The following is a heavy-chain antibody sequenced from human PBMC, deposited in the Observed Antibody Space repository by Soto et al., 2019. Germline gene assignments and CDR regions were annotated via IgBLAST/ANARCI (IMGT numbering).Heavy chain of an antibody. CDR3: AKDRQPDGIWTFDL. V-gene: IGHV3-53*01. D-gene: IGHD3-9*01. Sequence: CIRQAPGKGLEWVAGIFPGGSTYYANSVKGRFTISRDHSQSSVFLQMSSLRDEDTAVYYCAKDRQPDGIWTFDLWGQGTLVTVSS. J-gene: IGHJ4*02. CDR2: IFPGGST.